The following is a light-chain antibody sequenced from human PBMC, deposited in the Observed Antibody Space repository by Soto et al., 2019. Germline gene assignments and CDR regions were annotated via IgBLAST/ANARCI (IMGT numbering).Light chain of an antibody. CDR3: SSYTSSSIDYV. J-gene: IGLJ1*01. CDR1: SSDVGGYNY. CDR2: EVS. V-gene: IGLV2-14*01. Sequence: QSALTRPASVSGSPGQSITISCTGTSSDVGGYNYVSWYQQHPGKAPKLMIYEVSNRPSGVSNRFSGSKSGNTASLTISGLQAEDEADYYCSSYTSSSIDYVFGTGTTLTVL.